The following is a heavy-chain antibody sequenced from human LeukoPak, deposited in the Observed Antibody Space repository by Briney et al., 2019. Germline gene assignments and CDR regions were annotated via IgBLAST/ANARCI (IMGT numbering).Heavy chain of an antibody. CDR1: GFTFSGYA. CDR3: AKGDYYDSSGDQA. D-gene: IGHD3-22*01. Sequence: GGSLRLSCAASGFTFSGYAMSWVRQAPGKGLEWVSAISGSGGSTYYADSVKGRFTISRDNSKNTLYLQMNSLRAEDTAVYYCAKGDYYDSSGDQAWGQGTLVTVSS. V-gene: IGHV3-23*01. CDR2: ISGSGGST. J-gene: IGHJ4*02.